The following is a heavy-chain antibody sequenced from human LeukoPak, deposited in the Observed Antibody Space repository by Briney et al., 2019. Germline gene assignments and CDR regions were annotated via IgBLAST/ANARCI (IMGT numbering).Heavy chain of an antibody. CDR1: GYSISSGYF. V-gene: IGHV4-38-2*02. CDR2: LHHPEIT. J-gene: IGHJ4*02. D-gene: IGHD5-18*01. CDR3: AREGGHQLLPPTWTHNGHFDF. Sequence: PSETLSLTCTVSGYSISSGYFWGWIRQSPGKGLEWIATLHHPEITHYNPSLARRISISLDTAKNHFSLSLRSVTAADTAVYYCAREGGHQLLPPTWTHNGHFDFWDQGILVTVSS.